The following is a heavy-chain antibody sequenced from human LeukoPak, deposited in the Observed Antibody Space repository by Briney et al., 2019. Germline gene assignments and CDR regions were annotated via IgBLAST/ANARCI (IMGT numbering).Heavy chain of an antibody. D-gene: IGHD1-26*01. CDR1: GGTFSSYD. J-gene: IGHJ4*02. V-gene: IGHV1-69*13. CDR2: IIPIFGTA. CDR3: ASPRYSGSPFDY. Sequence: GASVKVSGKASGGTFSSYDISWVRQAPRQGLEWMGGIIPIFGTANYAQKFQGRVTITADESTSTAYMELSSLRSEDTAVYYCASPRYSGSPFDYWGQGTLVTVSS.